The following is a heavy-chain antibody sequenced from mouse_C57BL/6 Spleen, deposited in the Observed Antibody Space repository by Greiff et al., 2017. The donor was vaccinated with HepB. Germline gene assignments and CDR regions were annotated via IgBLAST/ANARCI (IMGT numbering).Heavy chain of an antibody. CDR1: GFSLTSYG. CDR2: IWSGGST. J-gene: IGHJ4*01. Sequence: QVQLQQSGPGLVQPSQSLSITCTVSGFSLTSYGVHWVRQSPGKGLEWLGVIWSGGSTDYNAAFISRLSISKDNSKSQVFFKMNSLQADDTAIYYCAREGNYYGYYYAMDYWGQGTSVTVSS. V-gene: IGHV2-2*01. CDR3: AREGNYYGYYYAMDY. D-gene: IGHD1-2*01.